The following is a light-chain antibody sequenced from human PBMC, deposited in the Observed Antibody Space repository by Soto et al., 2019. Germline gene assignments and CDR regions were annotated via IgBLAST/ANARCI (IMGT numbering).Light chain of an antibody. Sequence: DIQMTQSPSSLSASVGERVTITCRTSQDVSNDLVWFQQKPGKAPRRLIFATSNLQAGVPSRFSGSGSGTAFTLTIIRLEPEDFAVYYCQQYVTSSPRTFGQGTKVEIK. J-gene: IGKJ1*01. CDR2: ATS. CDR1: QDVSND. V-gene: IGKV1-17*01. CDR3: QQYVTSSPRT.